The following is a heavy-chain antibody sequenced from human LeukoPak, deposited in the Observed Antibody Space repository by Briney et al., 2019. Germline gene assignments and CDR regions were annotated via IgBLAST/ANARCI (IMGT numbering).Heavy chain of an antibody. Sequence: GGSLRLSCAASGFTFSIYSMNWVRQAPGKGLEWVSYITSSSSIIYYADSVKGRFTISRDNAKNSLYLQMNSLRAEDTAVYYCARDEGGMIVAKGVFDYWGQGTLVTVSS. CDR2: ITSSSSII. J-gene: IGHJ4*02. V-gene: IGHV3-48*01. CDR3: ARDEGGMIVAKGVFDY. CDR1: GFTFSIYS. D-gene: IGHD3-22*01.